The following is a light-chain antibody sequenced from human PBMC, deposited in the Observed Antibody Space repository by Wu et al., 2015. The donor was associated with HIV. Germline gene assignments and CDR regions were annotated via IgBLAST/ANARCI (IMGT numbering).Light chain of an antibody. Sequence: IVLTQSPATLSVSPGDTATLSCRASQSVSTNLAWYQQNRGQAPRLLFYGASSRATGVPDRFSGSGSGTEFTLTITSMQSEDFAVYYCQQYNSWPPVTFGQGTRLEIE. J-gene: IGKJ5*01. CDR3: QQYNSWPPVT. CDR1: QSVSTN. V-gene: IGKV3-15*01. CDR2: GAS.